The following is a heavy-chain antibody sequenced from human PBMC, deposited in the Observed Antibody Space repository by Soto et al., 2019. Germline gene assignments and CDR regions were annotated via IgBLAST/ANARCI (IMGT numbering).Heavy chain of an antibody. J-gene: IGHJ5*02. CDR3: VKDRVSGWPGHCSAP. Sequence: PGGFLRVSWGASGVNVDDYAVHWVRQAPREGLEWVSGINWNSGSIIYADSVKGRFTISRDNAKNSLYLQMNSLRVEDTVFYYCVKDRVSGWPGHCSAPWGQGTLVTVSP. V-gene: IGHV3-9*01. CDR2: INWNSGSI. D-gene: IGHD6-19*01. CDR1: GVNVDDYA.